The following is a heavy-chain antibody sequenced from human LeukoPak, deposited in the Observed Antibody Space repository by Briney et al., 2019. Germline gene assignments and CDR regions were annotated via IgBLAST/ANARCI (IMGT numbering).Heavy chain of an antibody. CDR2: ISYDGSNK. CDR3: ARDITYYDFWSGYSH. CDR1: GFTFSSYA. Sequence: GGSLRLSCAASGFTFSSYAMHWVRQAPGKGLEWVAVISYDGSNKYYADSVKGRFTISRDNSKNTLYLQMNSLRAEDTAVYYCARDITYYDFWSGYSHWGQGTLVTVSS. V-gene: IGHV3-30-3*01. D-gene: IGHD3-3*01. J-gene: IGHJ4*02.